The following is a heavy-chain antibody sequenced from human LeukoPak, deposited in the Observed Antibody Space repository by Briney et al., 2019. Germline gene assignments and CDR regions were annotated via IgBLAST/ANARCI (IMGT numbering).Heavy chain of an antibody. CDR3: ASRREYCSTTSCSATFDI. D-gene: IGHD2-2*01. J-gene: IGHJ3*02. V-gene: IGHV1-3*01. CDR1: GYTFTSYG. CDR2: INGGNGNT. Sequence: ASVKVSCKTSGYTFTSYGMHWVRQAPGQSLEWMGWINGGNGNTKYSEKFQGRVTIIRDTSASTGYMELSSLRSEDTAVYYCASRREYCSTTSCSATFDIWGQGTMVTVSS.